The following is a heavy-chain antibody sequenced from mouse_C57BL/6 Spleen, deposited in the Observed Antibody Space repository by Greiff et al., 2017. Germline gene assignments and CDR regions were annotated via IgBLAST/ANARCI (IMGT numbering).Heavy chain of an antibody. D-gene: IGHD1-1*01. J-gene: IGHJ4*01. CDR1: GYTFTSYW. CDR3: AREERGLRGSSYYYAMDY. V-gene: IGHV1-53*01. CDR2: INPSNGGT. Sequence: QVQLQQSGTELVKPGASVKLSCKASGYTFTSYWMHWVKQRPGQGLEWIGNINPSNGGTNYNEKFKSKATLTVDKSSSTAYMQLSSLTSEDSAVYYCAREERGLRGSSYYYAMDYWGQGTSVTVSS.